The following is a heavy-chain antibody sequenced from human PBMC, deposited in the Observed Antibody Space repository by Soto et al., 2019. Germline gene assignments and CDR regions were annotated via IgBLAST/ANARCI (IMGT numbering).Heavy chain of an antibody. Sequence: GASVKVSCKASGYTLTSYAMHWVRQAPGQRLEWMGWINAGNGATKYSQNFQDRVTIARDTSASTAYMELSSLRSEDTAVYYCARGGSLYWYFDLWGRGTLVTVSS. D-gene: IGHD1-26*01. CDR1: GYTLTSYA. J-gene: IGHJ2*01. V-gene: IGHV1-3*01. CDR3: ARGGSLYWYFDL. CDR2: INAGNGAT.